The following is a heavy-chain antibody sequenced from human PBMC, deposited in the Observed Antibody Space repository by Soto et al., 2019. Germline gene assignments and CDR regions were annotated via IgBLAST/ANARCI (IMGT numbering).Heavy chain of an antibody. CDR1: GFTFSSYS. CDR2: ISSSSTI. V-gene: IGHV3-48*02. CDR3: ANNWNPDYYYYYGMDV. J-gene: IGHJ6*02. D-gene: IGHD1-1*01. Sequence: GGSLRLSCAASGFTFSSYSMNWVRQAPGKGLEWVSYISSSSTIYYADSVKGRFTISRDNAKNSLYLQMNSLRDEDTAVYYCANNWNPDYYYYYGMDVWGQGTKVTVSS.